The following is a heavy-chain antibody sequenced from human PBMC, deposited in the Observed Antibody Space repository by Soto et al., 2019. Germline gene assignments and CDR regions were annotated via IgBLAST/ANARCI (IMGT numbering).Heavy chain of an antibody. CDR3: ATVDRSVALVGWFDP. D-gene: IGHD2-8*02. V-gene: IGHV1-69*01. J-gene: IGHJ5*02. CDR1: GGTFSSYV. Sequence: QVHLEQSGAEVKKPGSSVKVSCKFSGGTFSSYVIIWVRQAPGQGLEWMGGIIPVSDTANYAQKFHGRVTISADAATNTAYMELSSVRFDDTAVYYCATVDRSVALVGWFDPWGQGTLVTVSS. CDR2: IIPVSDTA.